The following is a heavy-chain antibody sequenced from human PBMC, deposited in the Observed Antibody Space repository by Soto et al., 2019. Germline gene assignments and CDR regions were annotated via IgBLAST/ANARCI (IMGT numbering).Heavy chain of an antibody. CDR2: ISYDGRNK. J-gene: IGHJ4*02. V-gene: IGHV3-30*04. CDR1: GFTFSSYA. CDR3: ARGSAQQWWGYYFVY. D-gene: IGHD2-15*01. Sequence: QVQLVESGGGVVQTGRSLRLSCAASGFTFSSYAMHWVRQAPGKGLEWVAGISYDGRNKYYADSVKGRFTISRDNSKNTLYLKRNTMRAEDKAVDYCARGSAQQWWGYYFVYWGQETLETVFS.